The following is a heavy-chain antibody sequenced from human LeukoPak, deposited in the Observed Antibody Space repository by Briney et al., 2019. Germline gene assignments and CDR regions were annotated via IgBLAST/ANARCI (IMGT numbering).Heavy chain of an antibody. J-gene: IGHJ6*02. V-gene: IGHV3-21*01. Sequence: GGSLRLSCAASGFTFSSYSINWVRQAPGKGLEWVSSITKTSSYIYYADSVKGRFTISRDNAKSSLYLQMNSLRAEDTAVYYCARGDYDLSGSYHYGMDVWGQGTTVTVSS. CDR3: ARGDYDLSGSYHYGMDV. CDR1: GFTFSSYS. D-gene: IGHD3-10*01. CDR2: ITKTSSYI.